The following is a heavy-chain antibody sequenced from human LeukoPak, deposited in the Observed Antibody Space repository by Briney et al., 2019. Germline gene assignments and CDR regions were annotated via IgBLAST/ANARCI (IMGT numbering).Heavy chain of an antibody. Sequence: ASVKVSCKASGYTFTSYGISWVRQVPGQGLEWMGWISAYNGNTNYAQKLQGRVTMTTDTSTSTAYMELRSLRSDDTAVYYCASGATPSYYYYYYGMDVWGQGTTVTVSS. D-gene: IGHD2-15*01. J-gene: IGHJ6*02. CDR2: ISAYNGNT. V-gene: IGHV1-18*01. CDR3: ASGATPSYYYYYYGMDV. CDR1: GYTFTSYG.